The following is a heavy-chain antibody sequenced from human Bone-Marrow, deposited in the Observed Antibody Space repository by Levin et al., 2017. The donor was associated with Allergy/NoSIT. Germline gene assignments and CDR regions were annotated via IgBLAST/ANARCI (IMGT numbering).Heavy chain of an antibody. CDR2: FDPEDGEA. J-gene: IGHJ4*02. Sequence: ASVKVSCKVSGNTPTELSMQWVRQAPGKGLEWMGGFDPEDGEAVYAQKFQGRVIMTEDTSTDTAFIELSRLRSEYTAVYYCARGLLGFGVFDFWGQGTLVTVSS. CDR3: ARGLLGFGVFDF. D-gene: IGHD3-10*01. CDR1: GNTPTELS. V-gene: IGHV1-24*01.